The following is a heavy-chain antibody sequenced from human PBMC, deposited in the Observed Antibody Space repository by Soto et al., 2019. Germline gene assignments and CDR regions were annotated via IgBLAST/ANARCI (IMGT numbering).Heavy chain of an antibody. Sequence: PSETLSLTCAVYGGSFSGYYWSWIRQPPGKGLEWIGEINHSGSTNYNPSLKSRVTISVDTSKNQFSLKLSSVTAADTAVYYCARRRDFWSGPYYYYYMHVWGKGTTVTVSS. V-gene: IGHV4-34*01. CDR2: INHSGST. D-gene: IGHD3-3*01. J-gene: IGHJ6*03. CDR1: GGSFSGYY. CDR3: ARRRDFWSGPYYYYYMHV.